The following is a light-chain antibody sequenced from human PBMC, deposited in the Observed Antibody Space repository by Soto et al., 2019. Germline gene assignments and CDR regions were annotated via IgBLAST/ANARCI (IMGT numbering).Light chain of an antibody. CDR3: QQYSNWPWT. Sequence: EIVMTQSPSTLSLSPREGATLSCMASQSVSTMLAWYQQKRGQAPRLLIPGASTGATGIPDRFSGSGSGTDFTLTISRLESEDFAVYYCQQYSNWPWTFGQGTKVDI. J-gene: IGKJ1*01. V-gene: IGKV3-15*01. CDR2: GAS. CDR1: QSVSTM.